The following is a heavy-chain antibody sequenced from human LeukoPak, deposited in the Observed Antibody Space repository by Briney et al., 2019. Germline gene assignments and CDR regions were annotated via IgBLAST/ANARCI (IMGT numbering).Heavy chain of an antibody. D-gene: IGHD3-10*01. CDR1: GFTFSDYY. J-gene: IGHJ4*02. Sequence: GGSLRLSCAASGFTFSDYYMRWIRQAPGKGLEWVGRIKSKTDGGTTDYAAPVKGRFTISRDDSKNTLYLQMNSLKTEDTAVYYCTTASYVVRGVKTDYWGQGTLVTVSS. CDR3: TTASYVVRGVKTDY. V-gene: IGHV3-15*01. CDR2: IKSKTDGGTT.